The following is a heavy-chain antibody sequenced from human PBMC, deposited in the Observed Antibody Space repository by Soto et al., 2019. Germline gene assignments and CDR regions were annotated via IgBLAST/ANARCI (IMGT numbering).Heavy chain of an antibody. V-gene: IGHV3-21*01. D-gene: IGHD3-10*01. CDR2: ISSSSSYI. Sequence: PGGSLRLSCAASGFTFSSYSMNWVRQAPGKGLEWVSSISSSSSYIYYADSVKGRFTISRDNAKNSLYLQMNSLRAGDTAVYYCARAGAYYYGSGSYYSAYYFDYWGQGTLVTVS. J-gene: IGHJ4*02. CDR3: ARAGAYYYGSGSYYSAYYFDY. CDR1: GFTFSSYS.